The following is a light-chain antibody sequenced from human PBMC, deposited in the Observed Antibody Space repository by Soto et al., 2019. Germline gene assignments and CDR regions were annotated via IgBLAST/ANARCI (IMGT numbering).Light chain of an antibody. CDR2: GAS. J-gene: IGKJ5*01. Sequence: DIQMTQSPSSLSASVGDRVTITCRASQSISNYLNWYQHKPGAAPKLLIFGASNLESGVPSRFSGSGSGTDFTLTISSLQPEDFAIYYCQQTYTTPEITFGQGTRLEIK. CDR3: QQTYTTPEIT. V-gene: IGKV1-39*01. CDR1: QSISNY.